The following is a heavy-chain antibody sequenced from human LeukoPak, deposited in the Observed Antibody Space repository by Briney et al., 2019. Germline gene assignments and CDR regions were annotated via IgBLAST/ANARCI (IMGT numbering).Heavy chain of an antibody. J-gene: IGHJ6*02. CDR1: GFTVSSNY. CDR3: ARDGRGYCSGGSCYPYYYYGMDV. CDR2: IYSGGST. D-gene: IGHD2-15*01. V-gene: IGHV3-66*01. Sequence: PGGSLRLSCAASGFTVSSNYMSWVRQARGKGLEWVSVIYSGGSTYYADSVKGRFTISRDNSKNTLYLQMNSLRAEDTAVYYCARDGRGYCSGGSCYPYYYYGMDVWGQGTTVTVSS.